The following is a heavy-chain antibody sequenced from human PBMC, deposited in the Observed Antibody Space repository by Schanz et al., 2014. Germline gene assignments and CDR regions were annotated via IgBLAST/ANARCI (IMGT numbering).Heavy chain of an antibody. Sequence: QVQLVQSGAEVKKPGASVKLSCKASGYTFTNYYIHWVRQAPGQGLEWMGWISANSGGTNYAQKCQGSVPMTRDTSISTASMELSRLKSDDTAVYYCARALFGSGHGDVWGQGTTVTVSS. CDR3: ARALFGSGHGDV. V-gene: IGHV1-2*02. D-gene: IGHD3-10*01. CDR1: GYTFTNYY. CDR2: ISANSGGT. J-gene: IGHJ6*02.